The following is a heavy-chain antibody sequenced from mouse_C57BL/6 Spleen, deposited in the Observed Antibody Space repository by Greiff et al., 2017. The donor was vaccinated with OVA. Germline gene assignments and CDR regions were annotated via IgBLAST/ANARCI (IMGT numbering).Heavy chain of an antibody. CDR3: ARALLHGSPYYYAMDY. D-gene: IGHD1-1*01. CDR2: ISTYYGDA. J-gene: IGHJ4*01. V-gene: IGHV1-67*01. Sequence: QVQLKESGPELVRPGVSVKISCKGSGYTFTDYAMHWVKQSHAKSLEWIGVISTYYGDASYNQKFKDKATMTVDKSSSTAYMELARLTSEDSAVYYCARALLHGSPYYYAMDYWGQGTSVTVSS. CDR1: GYTFTDYA.